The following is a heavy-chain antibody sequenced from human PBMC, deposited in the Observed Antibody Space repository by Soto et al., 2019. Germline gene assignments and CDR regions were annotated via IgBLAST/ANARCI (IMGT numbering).Heavy chain of an antibody. CDR1: GFTFSNYG. D-gene: IGHD3-10*01. V-gene: IGHV3-30*18. CDR2: TSHDGDKE. Sequence: GGSLRLSCAASGFTFSNYGMHWVRQAPGKGLEWVAVTSHDGDKEYYADSVKGRFTISRDNSKNTLYLQMNSLRVEDTAVYYCAKDIALVRGVIIDLDVWGQGTTVTVSS. J-gene: IGHJ6*02. CDR3: AKDIALVRGVIIDLDV.